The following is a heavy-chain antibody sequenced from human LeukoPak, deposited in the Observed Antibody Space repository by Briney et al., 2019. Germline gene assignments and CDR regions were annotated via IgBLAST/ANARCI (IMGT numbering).Heavy chain of an antibody. CDR1: GYTFTDYG. CDR2: GSTFNGHR. CDR3: ARDAVGDRAFDF. D-gene: IGHD1-26*01. V-gene: IGHV1-18*01. J-gene: IGHJ3*01. Sequence: ASVKVSCKASGYTFTDYGIHWVRQAPGQGLEWISWGSTFNGHRLYGQRFQGRVTMTTDPSTTTVYMELTSLTSDDTALYYCARDAVGDRAFDFWGQGTMVIVSS.